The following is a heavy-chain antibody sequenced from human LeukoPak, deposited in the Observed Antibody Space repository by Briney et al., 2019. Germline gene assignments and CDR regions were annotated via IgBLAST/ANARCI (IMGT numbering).Heavy chain of an antibody. CDR1: GFTFSNYD. CDR3: ARDMGWQQFDQ. J-gene: IGHJ4*02. V-gene: IGHV3-48*01. CDR2: ISSSSSTI. D-gene: IGHD5-24*01. Sequence: GGSLRLSCVASGFTFSNYDMNWVRQAPGKGLEWVSYISSSSSTIYYADSVKGRFTVSRDNAKNSLYLQMNSLTVEDTAVYYCARDMGWQQFDQWGQGTLVTVSS.